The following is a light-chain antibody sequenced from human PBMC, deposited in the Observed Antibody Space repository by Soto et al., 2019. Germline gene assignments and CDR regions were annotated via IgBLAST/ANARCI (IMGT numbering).Light chain of an antibody. CDR3: KQYYSTPLT. CDR1: QSVLYSSNNKNY. CDR2: WAS. V-gene: IGKV4-1*01. Sequence: DIVMTQSPDSLAVSLGERATINCKSSQSVLYSSNNKNYLAWYQQKPGPPPKLLIHWASTRKSGVPDRFSGSGSGTDFTLTISSLQAEDVAVYYCKQYYSTPLTFGGGTKVEIK. J-gene: IGKJ4*01.